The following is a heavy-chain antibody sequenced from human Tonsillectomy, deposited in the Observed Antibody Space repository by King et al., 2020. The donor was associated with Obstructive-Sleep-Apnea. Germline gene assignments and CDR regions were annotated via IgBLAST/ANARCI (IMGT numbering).Heavy chain of an antibody. CDR3: ARVFGSGICLGY. CDR2: IYSGGST. D-gene: IGHD3-10*01. Sequence: QLVQSGGGLVQPGGSLRLSCAASGFTVSSNYMRWVRQAPGKGLEWVSVIYSGGSTPYADSVKGRFTISRDNSKNPLYLQMNSLRAEDTAVYYCARVFGSGICLGYWGQGTLVTVSS. V-gene: IGHV3-66*01. CDR1: GFTVSSNY. J-gene: IGHJ4*02.